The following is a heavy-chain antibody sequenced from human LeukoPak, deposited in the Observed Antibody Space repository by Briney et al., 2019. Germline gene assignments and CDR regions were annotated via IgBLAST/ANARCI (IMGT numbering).Heavy chain of an antibody. Sequence: GGSLRLSCAASGFTFSSYSMNWVRQAPGKGLEWVSYISSSSSIIYYADSVKGRFTISRDNAKNSLYLQMNSLRAEDTAVYYCARDYYGSGGYWGQGTLVTVSS. D-gene: IGHD3-10*01. CDR3: ARDYYGSGGY. J-gene: IGHJ4*02. V-gene: IGHV3-48*01. CDR1: GFTFSSYS. CDR2: ISSSSSII.